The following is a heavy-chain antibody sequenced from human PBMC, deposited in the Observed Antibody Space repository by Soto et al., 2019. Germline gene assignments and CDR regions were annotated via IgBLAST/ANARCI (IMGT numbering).Heavy chain of an antibody. CDR1: GFTFSSYS. Sequence: PGGSLRLSCAASGFTFSSYSMNWVRQAPGKGLEWVSSISSSSSYIYYADSVKGRFTISRDNAKNSLYLQMNSLRAEDTAVYYCAREWHSSYFYYYYYGMDVWGQGTTVTVYS. CDR2: ISSSSSYI. V-gene: IGHV3-21*01. J-gene: IGHJ6*02. CDR3: AREWHSSYFYYYYYGMDV. D-gene: IGHD6-19*01.